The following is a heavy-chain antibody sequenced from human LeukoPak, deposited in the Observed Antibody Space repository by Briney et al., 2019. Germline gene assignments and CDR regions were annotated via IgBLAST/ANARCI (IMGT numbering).Heavy chain of an antibody. V-gene: IGHV1-46*01. D-gene: IGHD6-13*01. CDR2: INPSGGST. Sequence: GASVEVSCKASGYTFTSYYMHWVRQAPGQGLEWMGIINPSGGSTSYAQKFQGRVTMTRDMSTSTVYMELSSLRSEDTAVYYCAREGVETSSWYAYYYYYYMDVWGKGTTVTISS. CDR1: GYTFTSYY. J-gene: IGHJ6*03. CDR3: AREGVETSSWYAYYYYYYMDV.